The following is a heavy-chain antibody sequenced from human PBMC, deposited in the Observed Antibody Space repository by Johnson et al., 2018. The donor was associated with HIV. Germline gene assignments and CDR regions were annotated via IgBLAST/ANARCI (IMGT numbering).Heavy chain of an antibody. J-gene: IGHJ3*02. Sequence: VQLVESGGGVVQPGRSLRLSCAASGFTFSSYAMHWVRQAPGKGLEWVAVISFDGRDKDYADSVKGRFTVSRDSSKTTLYLQMKSLRPEDTAVYFCAKEDCSAVLCSDDAFHIWGQGTMVTVSS. D-gene: IGHD2-15*01. CDR2: ISFDGRDK. V-gene: IGHV3-30*18. CDR1: GFTFSSYA. CDR3: AKEDCSAVLCSDDAFHI.